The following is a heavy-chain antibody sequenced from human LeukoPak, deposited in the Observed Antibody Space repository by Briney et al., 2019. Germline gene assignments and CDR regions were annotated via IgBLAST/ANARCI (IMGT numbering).Heavy chain of an antibody. J-gene: IGHJ3*02. D-gene: IGHD1-26*01. CDR3: ASGVGATPYDAFDI. V-gene: IGHV1-69*02. CDR2: IIPILGIA. CDR1: GGTFSSYT. Sequence: SVKVSCKASGGTFSSYTISCVRQAPGQGLEWMGRIIPILGIANYAQKFQGRVTITADKSTSTAYMELSSLRSEDTAVYYCASGVGATPYDAFDIWGQGTMVTVSS.